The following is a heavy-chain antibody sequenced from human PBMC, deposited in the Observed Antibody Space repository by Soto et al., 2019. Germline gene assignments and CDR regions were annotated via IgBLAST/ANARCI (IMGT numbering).Heavy chain of an antibody. CDR2: INPSGGST. CDR1: GYTFTSYY. V-gene: IGHV1-46*01. Sequence: QVQLVQSGAEVKKPGASVKVSCKASGYTFTSYYMHWVRQAPGQGLEWMGIINPSGGSTSYAQKFQGRVTMTRDTSTSTVYMELSSLRSEDTAVYYCARDYCTNGVCDGGDAFGIWGQGTMVTVSS. J-gene: IGHJ3*02. CDR3: ARDYCTNGVCDGGDAFGI. D-gene: IGHD2-8*01.